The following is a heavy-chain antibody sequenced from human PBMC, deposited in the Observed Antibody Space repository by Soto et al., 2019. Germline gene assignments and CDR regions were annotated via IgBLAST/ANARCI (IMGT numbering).Heavy chain of an antibody. CDR1: GDSVSSNIAA. D-gene: IGHD6-19*01. V-gene: IGHV6-1*01. J-gene: IGHJ4*02. Sequence: SQTLSLTCAISGDSVSSNIAAWNWIRQSPSRGLEWLGRTYYRSKWYNDYAVSVKSRITINPDTSKNQFSLQLNSVTPEDTAVYYCARVSYSSGWSEDYFDYWGQGTLVTVSS. CDR3: ARVSYSSGWSEDYFDY. CDR2: TYYRSKWYN.